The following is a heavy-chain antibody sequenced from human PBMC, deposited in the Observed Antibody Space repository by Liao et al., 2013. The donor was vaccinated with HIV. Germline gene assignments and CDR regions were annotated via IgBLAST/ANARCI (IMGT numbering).Heavy chain of an antibody. V-gene: IGHV4-30-4*08. CDR2: IYYSGST. D-gene: IGHD3-3*01. Sequence: QVQLQESGPGLVKPSQTLSLTCTVSGGSISSGDYYWSWIRQPPGKGLEWIGYIYYSGSTYYNPSLKSRVTISVDTSKNQFSLKLSSVTAADTAVYYCARGNYDFWSGYYPLFAFDIWGQGQWSPSLQ. CDR3: ARGNYDFWSGYYPLFAFDI. J-gene: IGHJ3*02. CDR1: GGSISSGDYY.